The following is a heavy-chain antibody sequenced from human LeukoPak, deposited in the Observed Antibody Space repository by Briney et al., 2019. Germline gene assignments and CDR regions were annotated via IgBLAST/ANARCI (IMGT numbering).Heavy chain of an antibody. D-gene: IGHD3-22*01. CDR3: ARGYLWYYYDSSGYYGY. CDR1: GGSISSYY. Sequence: SETLSLTCTVSGGSISSYYWSWIRQPPGKGLEWIGYIYYSGSTNYNPSLKSRVTISVDTSKNQFSLKLSSVTAADTAVYYCARGYLWYYYDSSGYYGYWGQGTLVTVSS. J-gene: IGHJ4*02. CDR2: IYYSGST. V-gene: IGHV4-59*12.